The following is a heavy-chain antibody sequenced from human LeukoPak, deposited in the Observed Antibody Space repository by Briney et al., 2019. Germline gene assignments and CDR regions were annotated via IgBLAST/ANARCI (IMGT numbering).Heavy chain of an antibody. J-gene: IGHJ4*02. Sequence: PGGSLRLSCAASGFTFSGYWMHWVRQAPGKGLVWVSRINSDGSSTSYADSVKGRFTISRDNAKNTLYLQMNSLRAEDTAVYYCAREVSVLWFGELANWGQGTLVTVSS. D-gene: IGHD3-10*01. CDR1: GFTFSGYW. CDR2: INSDGSST. CDR3: AREVSVLWFGELAN. V-gene: IGHV3-74*01.